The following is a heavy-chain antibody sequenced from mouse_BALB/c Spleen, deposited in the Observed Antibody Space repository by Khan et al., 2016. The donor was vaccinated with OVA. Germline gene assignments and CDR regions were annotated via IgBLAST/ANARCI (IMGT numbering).Heavy chain of an antibody. Sequence: QVQLQQPGAELVKPGASVKLSCKASGYTFTNYWVHWVKQGPGQGLEWIGEIYPGDGRVNYNEKFKNKASLTVDRSSSTAYMQLSSLPSEDSAVYYCARNAYFGNYFDYWGQGTTLTVSS. V-gene: IGHV1S81*02. D-gene: IGHD2-10*01. J-gene: IGHJ2*01. CDR3: ARNAYFGNYFDY. CDR1: GYTFTNYW. CDR2: IYPGDGRV.